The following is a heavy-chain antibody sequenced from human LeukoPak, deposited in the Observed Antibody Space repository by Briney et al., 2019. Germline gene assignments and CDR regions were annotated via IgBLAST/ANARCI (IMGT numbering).Heavy chain of an antibody. CDR1: GYTFTGYY. CDR3: ARDEASSKANALDI. J-gene: IGHJ3*02. CDR2: INLNSGGT. Sequence: ASVKVSCKASGYTFTGYYMHWVRQAPGQGLEWMGWINLNSGGTNYAQKFQGRVTMTRDTSISTAYMELSRLRSDDTAVYYCARDEASSKANALDIWGQGTMVIVSS. D-gene: IGHD6-6*01. V-gene: IGHV1-2*02.